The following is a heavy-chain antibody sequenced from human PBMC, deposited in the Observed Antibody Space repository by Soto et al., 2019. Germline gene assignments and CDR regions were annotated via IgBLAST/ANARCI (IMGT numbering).Heavy chain of an antibody. Sequence: SETLSLTCTVSGDSISSGVYYWSWVRQHPGKGLELIGYIYYNGSPYYNPSLKSRVTISVDTSKNRFSLKLSSVTAADTAVYYCARQNPYSSGTHYFDYWGQGTMMTVYS. CDR1: GDSISSGVYY. CDR2: IYYNGSP. J-gene: IGHJ4*02. CDR3: ARQNPYSSGTHYFDY. V-gene: IGHV4-31*03. D-gene: IGHD3-22*01.